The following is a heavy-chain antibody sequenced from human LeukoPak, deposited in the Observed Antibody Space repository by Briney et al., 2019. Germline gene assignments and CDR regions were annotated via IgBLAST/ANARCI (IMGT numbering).Heavy chain of an antibody. CDR2: ISYDGSNK. V-gene: IGHV3-30-3*01. J-gene: IGHJ4*02. CDR3: ARDGDSGTYYYFDY. CDR1: GFTFSSNA. Sequence: PGGSLRLSCAASGFTFSSNAMHWVRQAPGKGLVWVAVISYDGSNKYYADSVKGRFTISRDNSKNTLYLQMNSLRAEDTAVYYCARDGDSGTYYYFDYWGQGTLVTVSS. D-gene: IGHD1-26*01.